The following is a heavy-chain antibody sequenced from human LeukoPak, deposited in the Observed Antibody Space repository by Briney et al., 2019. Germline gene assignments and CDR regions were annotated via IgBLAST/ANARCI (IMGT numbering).Heavy chain of an antibody. CDR3: ARGGRGCSSTSCSPRNPLYYYYYMDV. V-gene: IGHV1-2*06. J-gene: IGHJ6*03. CDR2: INPNGGGT. Sequence: ASVKVSCKASGYTFTGYYMHWVRQAPGQGLEWMGRINPNGGGTNYAQKFQGRVTITRNTSISTAYMELSSLRSEDTAVYYCARGGRGCSSTSCSPRNPLYYYYYMDVWGKGTTVTVSS. D-gene: IGHD2-2*01. CDR1: GYTFTGYY.